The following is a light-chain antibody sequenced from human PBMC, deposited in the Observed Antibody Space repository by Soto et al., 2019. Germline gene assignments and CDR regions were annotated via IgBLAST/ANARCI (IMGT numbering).Light chain of an antibody. Sequence: QSVLTQPPSVSGAPGQRVTISCTGSSSNIGAGYDVHWYQQLPGTAPKLLIYGNSNGPSGVPDRFSGSKSGTSASLAITGLRAEDEADYYCQSYDSSLSVVFGGGTKLTVL. CDR3: QSYDSSLSVV. V-gene: IGLV1-40*01. CDR2: GNS. CDR1: SSNIGAGYD. J-gene: IGLJ2*01.